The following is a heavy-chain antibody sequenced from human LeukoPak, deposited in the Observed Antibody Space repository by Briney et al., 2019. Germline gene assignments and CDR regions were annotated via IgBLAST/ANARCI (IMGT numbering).Heavy chain of an antibody. V-gene: IGHV3-9*01. D-gene: IGHD3-9*01. Sequence: PGRSLRLSCAASGFTFDDYAMHWVRQAPGKGLEWVSGISWNSGSIGYADSVKGRFTISRDNAKNSLYLQMNSLRAEDTAVYYCARGGDILTGYYTDYWGQGTLVTVSS. J-gene: IGHJ4*02. CDR2: ISWNSGSI. CDR1: GFTFDDYA. CDR3: ARGGDILTGYYTDY.